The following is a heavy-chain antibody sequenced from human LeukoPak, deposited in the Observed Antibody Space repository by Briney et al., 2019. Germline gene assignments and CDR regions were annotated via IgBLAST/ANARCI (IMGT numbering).Heavy chain of an antibody. CDR2: IYPGDSDT. J-gene: IGHJ4*02. V-gene: IGHV5-51*01. D-gene: IGHD5-24*01. CDR1: GYSFTSYW. CDR3: ARLSVPRWLQLLGKKTGDRLDY. Sequence: HGESLKISCKGSGYSFTSYWIGWVRQMPGKGLEWMGIIYPGDSDTRYSPSFQGQVTISADKSISTAYLQWSSLKASDTAMYYCARLSVPRWLQLLGKKTGDRLDYWGQGTLVTVSS.